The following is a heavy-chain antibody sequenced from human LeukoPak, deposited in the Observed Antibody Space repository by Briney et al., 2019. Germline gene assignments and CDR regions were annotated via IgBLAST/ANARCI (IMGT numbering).Heavy chain of an antibody. J-gene: IGHJ4*02. CDR3: ARWTNYYDSSGYTDY. V-gene: IGHV4-4*02. CDR1: AGSITTINW. D-gene: IGHD3-22*01. Sequence: PSETLSLTSAVSAGSITTINWWCCVRQPPGKGLEWIGEIYHSGSTNYNPSLKSRVTISVDKSKNQFSLKLSSVTAADTAVYYCARWTNYYDSSGYTDYWGQGTLVTVSS. CDR2: IYHSGST.